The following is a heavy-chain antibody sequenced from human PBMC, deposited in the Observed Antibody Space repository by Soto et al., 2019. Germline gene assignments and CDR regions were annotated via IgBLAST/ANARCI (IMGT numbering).Heavy chain of an antibody. D-gene: IGHD3-10*01. J-gene: IGHJ6*03. Sequence: EVQLVESGGGLVQPGGSLRLSCAASGFTFSSYWMQWVRQAPGKGLVWVSRINSDGSSTSYADSVKGRFTISRDNAKNTLYLQMNSLRAEDTAVYYCARGSPLWFGDLLYYYYLDVWGKGTTVTVSS. CDR3: ARGSPLWFGDLLYYYYLDV. CDR2: INSDGSST. V-gene: IGHV3-74*01. CDR1: GFTFSSYW.